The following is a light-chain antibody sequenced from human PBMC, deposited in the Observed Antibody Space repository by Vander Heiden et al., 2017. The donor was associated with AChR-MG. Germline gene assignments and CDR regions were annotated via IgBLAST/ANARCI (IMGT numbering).Light chain of an antibody. CDR2: SNN. J-gene: IGLJ3*02. CDR1: SSNIGSNT. V-gene: IGLV1-44*01. CDR3: AAWDDSLNGWV. Sequence: QSVLTQQPSASGTPGQRVTISCSGSSSNIGSNTVNWYQQLPGTAPKLLIYSNNQRPSGVPDRFSGSKSGTSASLAISGLQSEDEADYYCAAWDDSLNGWVFGGGTKLT.